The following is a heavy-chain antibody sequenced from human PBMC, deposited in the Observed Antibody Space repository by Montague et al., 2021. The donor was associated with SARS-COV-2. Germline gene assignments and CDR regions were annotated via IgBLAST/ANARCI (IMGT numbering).Heavy chain of an antibody. J-gene: IGHJ6*02. V-gene: IGHV6-1*01. Sequence: CAISGDSDGVEDLTRRWERHTSATSLAKLANAYYSLKKNNDYAVSVRGRVTINPVTSKNQFSLQLNSVTHEDTAIYYCTSGREGNYNVMDVWGQGTTVTVSS. CDR3: TSGREGNYNVMDV. CDR1: GDSDGVEDLT. D-gene: IGHD1-1*01. CDR2: AYYSLKKNN.